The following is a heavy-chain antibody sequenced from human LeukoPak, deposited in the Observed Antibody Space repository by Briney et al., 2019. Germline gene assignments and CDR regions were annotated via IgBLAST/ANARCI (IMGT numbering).Heavy chain of an antibody. Sequence: PGGSLRLSCAASGFTFSSYGMHWVRQAPGKGLEWVAVIWYDGSNKYYADSVKGRFTISRDNSKNTLYLQMNSLRAEDTAVYYCAKDSRAGGDAFDIWGQGTMVTVSS. J-gene: IGHJ3*02. D-gene: IGHD3-10*01. CDR2: IWYDGSNK. CDR1: GFTFSSYG. CDR3: AKDSRAGGDAFDI. V-gene: IGHV3-33*06.